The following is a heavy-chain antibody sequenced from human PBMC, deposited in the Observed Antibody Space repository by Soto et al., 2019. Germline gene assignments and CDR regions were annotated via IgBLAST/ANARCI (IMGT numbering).Heavy chain of an antibody. V-gene: IGHV4-34*01. J-gene: IGHJ6*02. Sequence: PSETLSLTCAVYGGSFSGYYWSWIRQPPGKGLEWIGEINHSGSTNYNPSLKSRVTISVDTSKNQFSLKLSSVTAADTAVYYCARSPHLYYDFWSGYYVPYGMDVWGQGTTVTVS. CDR3: ARSPHLYYDFWSGYYVPYGMDV. CDR2: INHSGST. D-gene: IGHD3-3*01. CDR1: GGSFSGYY.